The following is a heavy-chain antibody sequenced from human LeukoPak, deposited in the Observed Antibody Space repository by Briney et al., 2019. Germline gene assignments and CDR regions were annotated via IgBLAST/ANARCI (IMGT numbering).Heavy chain of an antibody. CDR2: IYYSGST. V-gene: IGHV4-39*07. Sequence: SETLSLTCTVSGGSISSSSYYWGWIRQPPGKGLEWIGSIYYSGSTYYNPSLKSRVTISVDTSKNQFSLKLSSVTAADTALYYCARVGYSYGPLYSYYYMDVWGKGTTATASS. CDR1: GGSISSSSYY. D-gene: IGHD5-18*01. CDR3: ARVGYSYGPLYSYYYMDV. J-gene: IGHJ6*03.